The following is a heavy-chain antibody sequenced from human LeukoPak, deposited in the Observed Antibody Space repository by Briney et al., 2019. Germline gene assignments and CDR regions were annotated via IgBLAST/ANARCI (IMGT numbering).Heavy chain of an antibody. Sequence: SVKVSCKASGGTFSSYTISWVRQAPGQGLEWMGRIIPILGIANYAQKFQGRVTITADKSTSTAYMELSSLRSEDTAVYYCATRVDSSGYYLDHWGQGTLVTVSS. V-gene: IGHV1-69*02. CDR3: ATRVDSSGYYLDH. CDR1: GGTFSSYT. CDR2: IIPILGIA. D-gene: IGHD3-22*01. J-gene: IGHJ4*02.